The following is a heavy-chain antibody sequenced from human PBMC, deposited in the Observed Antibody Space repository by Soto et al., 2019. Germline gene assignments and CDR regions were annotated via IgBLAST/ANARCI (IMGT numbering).Heavy chain of an antibody. J-gene: IGHJ6*03. V-gene: IGHV3-33*01. D-gene: IGHD1-26*01. CDR1: GFTFSSYG. CDR2: IWYDGSNK. Sequence: GGSLRLSCAASGFTFSSYGMHWVRQAPGKGLEWVAVIWYDGSNKYYADSVKGRFTISRDNSKNTLYLQMNSLRAEDTAVYYCARDGKRYYYMDVWGKGTTVTVSS. CDR3: ARDGKRYYYMDV.